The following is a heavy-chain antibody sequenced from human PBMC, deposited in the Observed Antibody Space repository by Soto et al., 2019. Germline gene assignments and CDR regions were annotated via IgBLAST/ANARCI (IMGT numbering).Heavy chain of an antibody. CDR3: ARDFERSAIGP. D-gene: IGHD3-9*01. V-gene: IGHV4-30-4*01. CDR1: GGSISSGDYY. Sequence: SETLSLTCTVSGGSISSGDYYWSWIRQPPGKGLEWIGYIAHSGDTYYNPSLRSRVTISADTSENKFSLTLKSVTAADTAVYFCARDFERSAIGPWGQGTSVTVSS. CDR2: IAHSGDT. J-gene: IGHJ5*02.